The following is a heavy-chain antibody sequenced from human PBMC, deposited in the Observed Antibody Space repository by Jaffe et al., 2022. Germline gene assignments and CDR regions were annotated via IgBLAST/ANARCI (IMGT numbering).Heavy chain of an antibody. D-gene: IGHD2-15*01. V-gene: IGHV4-61*02. J-gene: IGHJ4*02. CDR1: GGSISSGSYY. Sequence: QVQLQESGPGLVKPSQTLSLTCTVSGGSISSGSYYWSWIRQPAGKGLEWIGRIYTSGSTNYNPSLKSRVTISVDTSKNQFSLKLSSVTAADTAVYYCARDPFNVDCSGGSCYTGVYFDYWGQGTLVTVSS. CDR2: IYTSGST. CDR3: ARDPFNVDCSGGSCYTGVYFDY.